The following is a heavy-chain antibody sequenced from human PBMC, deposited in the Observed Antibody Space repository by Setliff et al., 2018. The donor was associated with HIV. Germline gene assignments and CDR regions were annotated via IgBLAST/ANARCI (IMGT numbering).Heavy chain of an antibody. CDR2: IIHSGSI. CDR3: ARGYASGYDAYGY. V-gene: IGHV4-34*01. J-gene: IGHJ4*02. CDR1: GGSFSGYY. D-gene: IGHD5-12*01. Sequence: SETLSLTCAVYGGSFSGYYWSWIRQPPGKGLEWIGEIIHSGSINYNPSLKSRVTISVHTYNNQFSLNMNSVNAADTAVYYCARGYASGYDAYGYWGQGTLVTVSS.